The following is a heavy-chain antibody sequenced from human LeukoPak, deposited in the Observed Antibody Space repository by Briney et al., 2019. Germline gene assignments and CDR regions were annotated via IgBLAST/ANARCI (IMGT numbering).Heavy chain of an antibody. V-gene: IGHV1-2*02. D-gene: IGHD6-19*01. CDR2: INPNSGGT. Sequence: ASVKVSCKASGYTFTSYGISWVRQAPGQGLEWMGWINPNSGGTNYAQKFQGRVTMTRDTSISTAYMELSRLRSDDTAVYYCARVRKVAVAGIQANDAFDIWGQGTMVTVSS. J-gene: IGHJ3*02. CDR3: ARVRKVAVAGIQANDAFDI. CDR1: GYTFTSYG.